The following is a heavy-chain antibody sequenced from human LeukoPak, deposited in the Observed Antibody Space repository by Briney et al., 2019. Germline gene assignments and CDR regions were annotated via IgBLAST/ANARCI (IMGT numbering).Heavy chain of an antibody. CDR3: ARDRLHPLKYYYGSGMYTGTGYFDL. CDR2: MNPNSGNT. J-gene: IGHJ2*01. CDR1: GYTFTSYD. D-gene: IGHD3-10*01. V-gene: IGHV1-8*01. Sequence: ASVKVSCKASGYTFTSYDINWVRQATGQGLEWMGWMNPNSGNTGYAQKFQGRVTMTRNTSISTAYMELSSLRSEDTAVYYCARDRLHPLKYYYGSGMYTGTGYFDLWGRGTLVTVSS.